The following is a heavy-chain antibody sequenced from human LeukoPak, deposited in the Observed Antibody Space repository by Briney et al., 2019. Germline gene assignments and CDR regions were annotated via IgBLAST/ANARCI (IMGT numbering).Heavy chain of an antibody. D-gene: IGHD1-26*01. CDR3: ATPRYSGSYGDAFDI. J-gene: IGHJ3*02. Sequence: ASVKVSCKVSGYTFTDYYMHWVQQAPGKGLEWMGLVYPEDGETIYAEMFQGRVTITADTSTDTAYMELSSLRSEDTAVYYCATPRYSGSYGDAFDIWGQGTMVTVSS. CDR1: GYTFTDYY. CDR2: VYPEDGET. V-gene: IGHV1-69-2*01.